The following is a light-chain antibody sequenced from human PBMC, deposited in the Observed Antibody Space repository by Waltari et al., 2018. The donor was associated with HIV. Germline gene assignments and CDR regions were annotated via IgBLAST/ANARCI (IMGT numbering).Light chain of an antibody. Sequence: QSALTQPASVSGSPGPSITISCPGTSSAVGGYKYFSWYPPYPAKAPKLMIYDVSNRPSGVSNRFSGSKSGNTASLTISGLQAEDEADYYCGSYTSSNTYVFGTGTKVTVL. J-gene: IGLJ1*01. CDR1: SSAVGGYKY. CDR3: GSYTSSNTYV. V-gene: IGLV2-14*03. CDR2: DVS.